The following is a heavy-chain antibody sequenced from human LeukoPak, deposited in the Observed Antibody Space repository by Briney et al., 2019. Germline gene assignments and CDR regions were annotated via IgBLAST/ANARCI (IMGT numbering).Heavy chain of an antibody. J-gene: IGHJ4*02. Sequence: PGGSLRLSCAASGFTFSDHYMDWVRQAPGKGLEWVGRTRNKANNYTTEYAASVKGRFTISRDDSRNSLYLQMNSLKTEDTAVYYCTRGYLSGSHYQWGQGTLVTVSS. CDR3: TRGYLSGSHYQ. V-gene: IGHV3-72*01. CDR2: TRNKANNYTT. CDR1: GFTFSDHY. D-gene: IGHD3-10*01.